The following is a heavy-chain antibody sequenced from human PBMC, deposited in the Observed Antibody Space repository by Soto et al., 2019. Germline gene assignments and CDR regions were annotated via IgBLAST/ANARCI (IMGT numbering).Heavy chain of an antibody. CDR3: ARDGTVVATGGGFDY. CDR2: IIPILGIA. Sequence: QVQLVQSGAEVKKPGSSVKVSCKASGGTFSSYTISWVRQAPGQGLEWMGRIIPILGIANYAQKFQGRVTITADKSTSTGYMELSSLRSEDTGVYYCARDGTVVATGGGFDYWGQGTLVTVSS. V-gene: IGHV1-69*08. CDR1: GGTFSSYT. J-gene: IGHJ4*02. D-gene: IGHD5-12*01.